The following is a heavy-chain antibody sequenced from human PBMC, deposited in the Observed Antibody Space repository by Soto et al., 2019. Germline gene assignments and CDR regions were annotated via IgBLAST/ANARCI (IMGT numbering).Heavy chain of an antibody. CDR3: ARPSDFRSAYYARHSDY. V-gene: IGHV5-10-1*01. D-gene: IGHD3-3*01. CDR1: GYTFTSYW. Sequence: GESLKISCKGSGYTFTSYWISWVRQLPGKGLEWMGRIDPSDSYTNYNPSFQGHVTISADKSISTAYLQWSSLTTSDTAMYYCARPSDFRSAYYARHSDYCGEGALVTVSA. CDR2: IDPSDSYT. J-gene: IGHJ4*02.